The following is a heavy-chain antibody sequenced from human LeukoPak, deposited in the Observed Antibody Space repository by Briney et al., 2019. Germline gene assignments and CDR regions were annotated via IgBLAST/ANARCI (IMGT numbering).Heavy chain of an antibody. CDR3: ARVYNWNYQDYYYYMDV. J-gene: IGHJ6*03. CDR2: IYYSGST. V-gene: IGHV4-59*01. D-gene: IGHD1-7*01. Sequence: SETLSLTCTASGGSISSYYWSWIRQPPGKGLEWIGYIYYSGSTNYHPSLKSRATISVDTYKNQFSLKLSSVTAADTAVYYCARVYNWNYQDYYYYMDVWGKGTTVTVSS. CDR1: GGSISSYY.